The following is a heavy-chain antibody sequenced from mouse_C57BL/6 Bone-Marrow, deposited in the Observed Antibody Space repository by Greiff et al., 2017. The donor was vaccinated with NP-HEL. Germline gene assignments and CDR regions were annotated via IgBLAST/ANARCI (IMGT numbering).Heavy chain of an antibody. CDR2: SRNKANDYTT. D-gene: IGHD2-3*01. CDR3: ARDAVEPYYDGYYGWYFDV. J-gene: IGHJ1*03. Sequence: EVKVVESGGGLVQSGRSLRLSCATSGFTFSDFYMEWVRQAPGKGLEWIAASRNKANDYTTEYSASVKGRFIVSRDTSQSILYLQMNALRAEDTAIYYCARDAVEPYYDGYYGWYFDVWGTGTTVTVSS. V-gene: IGHV7-1*01. CDR1: GFTFSDFY.